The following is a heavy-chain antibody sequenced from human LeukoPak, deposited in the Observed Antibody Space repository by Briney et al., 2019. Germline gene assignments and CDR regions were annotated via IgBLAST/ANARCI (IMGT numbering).Heavy chain of an antibody. CDR1: GYSFTSYW. D-gene: IGHD3-22*01. CDR2: IDPSDSYT. V-gene: IGHV5-10-1*01. Sequence: GESLKISCKGCGYSFTSYWISWVRQMPGKGLEWMGRIDPSDSYTNYSPSFQGHVTISADKSISTAYLQWSSLKASDTAMYYCATIGSSGYFALFDYWGQGTLVTVSS. J-gene: IGHJ4*02. CDR3: ATIGSSGYFALFDY.